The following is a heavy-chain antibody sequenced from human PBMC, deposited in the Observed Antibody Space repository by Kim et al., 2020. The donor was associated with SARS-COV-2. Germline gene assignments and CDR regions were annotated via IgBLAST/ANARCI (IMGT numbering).Heavy chain of an antibody. J-gene: IGHJ4*02. CDR3: ARASWELLRHDPFDY. CDR1: GFTFSSYS. Sequence: GGSLRLSCAASGFTFSSYSMNWVRQAPGKGLEWVSYISSSSSTIYYADSVKGRFTISRDNVKNSLYLQMNSLRDEDTAVYYCARASWELLRHDPFDYWGQGTLVTVSS. D-gene: IGHD1-26*01. V-gene: IGHV3-48*02. CDR2: ISSSSSTI.